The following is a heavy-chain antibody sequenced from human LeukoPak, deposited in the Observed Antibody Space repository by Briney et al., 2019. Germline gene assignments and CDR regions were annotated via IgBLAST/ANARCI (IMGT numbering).Heavy chain of an antibody. CDR3: ATRRYSSSWYFFDY. CDR1: GGSISSYY. V-gene: IGHV4-59*01. D-gene: IGHD6-13*01. CDR2: IYYSGST. J-gene: IGHJ4*02. Sequence: PSETLSLTCTVSGGSISSYYWSWIRRPPGKGLEWIGYIYYSGSTNYNPSLKSRVTISVDTSKNQFSLKLSSVTAADTAVYYCATRRYSSSWYFFDYWGQGTLVTVSS.